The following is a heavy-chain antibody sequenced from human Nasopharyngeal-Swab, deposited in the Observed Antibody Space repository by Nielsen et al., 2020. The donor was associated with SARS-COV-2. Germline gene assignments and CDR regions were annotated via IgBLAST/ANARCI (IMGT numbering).Heavy chain of an antibody. Sequence: LRLSCTVSVDSISSYHWNWIRQPPGKGLEWIGYVYYSGNTNYNPSLKSRVTISVATSKNQFSLRLSSVTAADTAVYYCATMTAGGFDIWGQGTMVTVSS. CDR3: ATMTAGGFDI. CDR2: VYYSGNT. J-gene: IGHJ3*02. V-gene: IGHV4-59*08. CDR1: VDSISSYH. D-gene: IGHD2-21*02.